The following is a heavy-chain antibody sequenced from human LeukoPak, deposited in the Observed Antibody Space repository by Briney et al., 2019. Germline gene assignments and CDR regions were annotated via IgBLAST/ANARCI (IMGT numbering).Heavy chain of an antibody. CDR3: AKGPPRYSSGWYRNFDY. V-gene: IGHV3-43*01. D-gene: IGHD6-19*01. CDR1: GFTFDDYT. CDR2: ISWDGGST. J-gene: IGHJ4*02. Sequence: GGSLRLSCAASGFTFDDYTMHWVRQAPGKGLEWVSLISWDGGSTYYADSVKGRFTISRDNSKNSLYLQMNSLRTEDTALYYCAKGPPRYSSGWYRNFDYWGQGTLVTVSS.